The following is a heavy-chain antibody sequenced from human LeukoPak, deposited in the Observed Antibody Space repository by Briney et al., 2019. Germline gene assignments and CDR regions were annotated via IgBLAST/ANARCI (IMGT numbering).Heavy chain of an antibody. CDR2: VYRTGNT. CDR1: GGSISAYY. D-gene: IGHD3-9*01. Sequence: SETLSLTCSVSGGSISAYYWSWIRQPAGKGLEWIGRVYRTGNTNYNPSLQSRVTMSVDTSKNQISLRLRFVTAADTAVYFCARDDFEYSVHYGMDVWGQGTAVTVSS. CDR3: ARDDFEYSVHYGMDV. V-gene: IGHV4-4*07. J-gene: IGHJ6*01.